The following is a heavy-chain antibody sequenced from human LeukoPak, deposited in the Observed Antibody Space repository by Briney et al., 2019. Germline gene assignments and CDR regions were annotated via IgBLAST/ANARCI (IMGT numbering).Heavy chain of an antibody. J-gene: IGHJ4*02. CDR3: ARGGASYDGSDYSPYV. D-gene: IGHD3-22*01. Sequence: ASVKVSCKASGYSFIDYYMHWVRQAPGQGLEWLGWINPNTGGTNYAQKFQGRVTMTRDTSITTAYMELNRLRSDDTAGYYCARGGASYDGSDYSPYVWGQGTLVTVSS. CDR2: INPNTGGT. V-gene: IGHV1-2*02. CDR1: GYSFIDYY.